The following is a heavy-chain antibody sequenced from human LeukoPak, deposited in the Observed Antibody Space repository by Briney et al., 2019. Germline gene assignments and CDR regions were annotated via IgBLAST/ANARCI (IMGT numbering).Heavy chain of an antibody. CDR1: GYSFTSYW. V-gene: IGHV5-51*01. D-gene: IGHD3-22*01. CDR3: ARRYDSSGLGFYGMDV. J-gene: IGHJ6*02. Sequence: GESLKISCKGSGYSFTSYWIGWVRQMPGKGLEWMGIIYPSDSDTRYSPSFQGQVTISADKSISTAYLQWSSLKASDTAMYYCARRYDSSGLGFYGMDVWGQGTTVTVSS. CDR2: IYPSDSDT.